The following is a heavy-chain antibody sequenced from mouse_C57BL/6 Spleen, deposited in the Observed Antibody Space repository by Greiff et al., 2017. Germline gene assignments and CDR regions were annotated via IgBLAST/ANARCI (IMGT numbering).Heavy chain of an antibody. CDR2: IYPSDSET. CDR1: GYTFTSYW. V-gene: IGHV1-61*01. D-gene: IGHD3-2*01. CDR3: ARLTEGYAMDD. J-gene: IGHJ4*01. Sequence: QVQLQQPGAELVRPGSSVKLSCKASGYTFTSYWMDWVKQRPGQGLEWIGNIYPSDSETHYNQKFTDKATLTVDKSSSTAYMQLSSLTSEDSAVYYCARLTEGYAMDDWGQGTSVTVSS.